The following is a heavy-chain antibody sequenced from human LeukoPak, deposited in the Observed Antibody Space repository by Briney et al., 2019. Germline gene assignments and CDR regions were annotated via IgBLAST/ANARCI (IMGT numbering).Heavy chain of an antibody. V-gene: IGHV1-18*01. CDR1: GYTFRSYD. CDR3: ARAFKDSSSRGWFDP. CDR2: ISAYNGNT. D-gene: IGHD6-13*01. Sequence: EASVKVSCKASGYTFRSYDITWVRQAPGQGLEWMGWISAYNGNTNYAQKLQGRVTMTTDTSTSTAYMELRSLRSDDTAVYYCARAFKDSSSRGWFDPWGQGTLVTVSS. J-gene: IGHJ5*02.